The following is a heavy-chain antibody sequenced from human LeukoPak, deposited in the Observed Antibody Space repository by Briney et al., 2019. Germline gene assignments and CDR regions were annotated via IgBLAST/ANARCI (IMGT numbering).Heavy chain of an antibody. J-gene: IGHJ4*02. CDR3: AASSPQSWKTHEY. V-gene: IGHV1-24*01. CDR1: GHTLLALS. CDR2: FEPEDCEN. D-gene: IGHD1-1*01. Sequence: GASVPVSCKVSGHTLLALSMHWVRPAPGKGVEWLGGFEPEDCENIYAQQLQGRVTMTEDTSTDTAYMELSSLRSEDTAVYCCAASSPQSWKTHEYWGQGTLVTVSS.